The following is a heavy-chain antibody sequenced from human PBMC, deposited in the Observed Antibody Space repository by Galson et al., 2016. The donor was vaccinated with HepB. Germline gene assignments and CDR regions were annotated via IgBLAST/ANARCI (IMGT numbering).Heavy chain of an antibody. J-gene: IGHJ4*02. V-gene: IGHV4-59*08. CDR1: GVSISSYY. D-gene: IGHD5-24*01. Sequence: SETLSLTCNVSGVSISSYYWSWFRQPPEKGLEWIGYAFYSGITNYNPSLKSRVTISIDTSKNQFSLKLSSVTAADTAVYYCARGEGYNLYWGQGTLVTVSS. CDR3: ARGEGYNLY. CDR2: AFYSGIT.